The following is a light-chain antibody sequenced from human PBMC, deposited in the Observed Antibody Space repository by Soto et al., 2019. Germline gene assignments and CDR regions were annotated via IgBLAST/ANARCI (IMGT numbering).Light chain of an antibody. CDR1: QSISSH. CDR2: AAS. V-gene: IGKV1-39*01. J-gene: IGKJ1*01. Sequence: DIQMTQSPSSLSASVGDRVTITCRASQSISSHLNWYQQKPGKAPQLLIYAASSLQSGVTSRFSGSGSGADFTLTISSLQPEDFATYYCQQSYSMPPTFGQGTKVEIK. CDR3: QQSYSMPPT.